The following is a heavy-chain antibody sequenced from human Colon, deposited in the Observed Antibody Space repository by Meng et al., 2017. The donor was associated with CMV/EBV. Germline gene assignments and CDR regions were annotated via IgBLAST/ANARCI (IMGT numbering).Heavy chain of an antibody. Sequence: ASVKVSCKASGYTFTSYGISWVRQAPGQGLEWMGWISAYNGNTNYAQKFQGRVTITTDESTSTAYMELSSLRSEDTAVYYCASKGVFSGYDRLEYYYGMDVWGQGTTVTVSS. CDR2: ISAYNGNT. D-gene: IGHD5-12*01. J-gene: IGHJ6*02. CDR3: ASKGVFSGYDRLEYYYGMDV. CDR1: GYTFTSYG. V-gene: IGHV1-18*01.